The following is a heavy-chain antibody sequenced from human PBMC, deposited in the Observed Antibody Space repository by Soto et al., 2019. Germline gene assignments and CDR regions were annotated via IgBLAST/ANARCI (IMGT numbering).Heavy chain of an antibody. D-gene: IGHD4-17*01. CDR3: ARGYGGKETDS. CDR2: IYNSASS. J-gene: IGHJ4*02. CDR1: AGSINSGGYY. V-gene: IGHV4-31*03. Sequence: PSETLSLTCTLSAGSINSGGYYWSWIRQHPGKGLEWIGYIYNSASSYYNPSLKTRVSISIATSKNHFSLKLRSVTAADTAVFYCARGYGGKETDSWGQGTLVTVSS.